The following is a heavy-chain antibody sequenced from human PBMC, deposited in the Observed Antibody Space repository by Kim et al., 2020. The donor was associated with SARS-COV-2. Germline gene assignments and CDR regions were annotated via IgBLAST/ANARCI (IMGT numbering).Heavy chain of an antibody. CDR2: INHSGST. D-gene: IGHD3-9*01. CDR1: GGSFSGYY. CDR3: ARERGPLDYDILTGTPGGVWFDP. J-gene: IGHJ5*02. Sequence: SETLSLTCAVYGGSFSGYYWSWIRQPPGKGLEWIGEINHSGSTNYNPSLKSRVTISVETSKNQFSVKLSSVTAADTAVYYCARERGPLDYDILTGTPGGVWFDPWGQGTLVTVSS. V-gene: IGHV4-34*01.